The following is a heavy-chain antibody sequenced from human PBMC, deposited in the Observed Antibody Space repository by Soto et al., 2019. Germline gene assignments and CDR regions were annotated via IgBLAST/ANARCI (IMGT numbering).Heavy chain of an antibody. V-gene: IGHV3-7*01. CDR2: IEHDGGEK. CDR1: GFTFSSYW. CDR3: ARDSHAHLDY. J-gene: IGHJ4*02. Sequence: GGSLRLSCAVSGFTFSSYWMSWIRQAPGRGLEWVASIEHDGGEKYYVDSVKGRFTISKDNAKNSLYLQLNSLRAGDTAVYYCARDSHAHLDYWGQGTLVTVS.